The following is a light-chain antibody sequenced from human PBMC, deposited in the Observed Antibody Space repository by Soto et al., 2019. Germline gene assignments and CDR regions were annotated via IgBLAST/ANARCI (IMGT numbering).Light chain of an antibody. CDR1: QSVSRQ. Sequence: EIVLTQFPATLSLSPGERATLSCRASQSVSRQLAWYQQKPGQAPKLLIYDASNRATGIPARFSGSGSGADFTLTISSLEPEDFAVYYCQQHSWAFGQGTKVDI. CDR2: DAS. J-gene: IGKJ1*01. CDR3: QQHSWA. V-gene: IGKV3-11*01.